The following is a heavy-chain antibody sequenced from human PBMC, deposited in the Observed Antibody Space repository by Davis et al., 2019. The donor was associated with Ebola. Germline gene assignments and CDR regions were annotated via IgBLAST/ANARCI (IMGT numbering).Heavy chain of an antibody. J-gene: IGHJ3*02. V-gene: IGHV4-59*08. CDR3: ARHTPYYDILTGYWWRAFDI. CDR1: GGSISSYY. D-gene: IGHD3-9*01. CDR2: IYYSGST. Sequence: MPGGSLRLSCTVSGGSISSYYWSWIRQPPGKGLEWIGYIYYSGSTNYNPSRKSRVTISVDTSKNQFSLKLSSVTAADTAVYYCARHTPYYDILTGYWWRAFDIWGQGTMVTVSS.